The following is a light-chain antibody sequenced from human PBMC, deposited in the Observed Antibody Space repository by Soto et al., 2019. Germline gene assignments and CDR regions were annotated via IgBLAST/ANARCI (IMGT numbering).Light chain of an antibody. CDR3: QVWDSSNDHVI. J-gene: IGLJ2*01. V-gene: IGLV3-21*04. CDR2: YNT. Sequence: SSELTQPPSVSVAPGKTARITCGGNNIGSKGVHWYQQKPGQAPVLVIYYNTDRPSGIPERFSGSNSGNTATLTISRVEAGDEADYYCQVWDSSNDHVIFGGGTQLTVL. CDR1: NIGSKG.